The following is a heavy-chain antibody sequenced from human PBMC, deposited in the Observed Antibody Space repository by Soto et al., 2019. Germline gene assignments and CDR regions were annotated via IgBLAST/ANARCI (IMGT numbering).Heavy chain of an antibody. CDR2: IDWDYDK. D-gene: IGHD1-1*01. J-gene: IGHJ3*02. CDR3: TRVQLEGLTAFDI. Sequence: SGATIVNPTQTRTVTCSFFGFSLRTSGMCVSWIRQPPGKALEWLARIDWDYDKSYSTSLTTRVTMSKNTSKNQVVLTMTNMDPVYTATYYSTRVQLEGLTAFDIWGQGTMVTVS. CDR1: GFSLRTSGMC. V-gene: IGHV2-70*11.